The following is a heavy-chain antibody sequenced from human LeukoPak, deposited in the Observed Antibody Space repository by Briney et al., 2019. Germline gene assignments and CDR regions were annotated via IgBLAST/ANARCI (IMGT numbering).Heavy chain of an antibody. CDR1: GFTFSSYS. CDR3: QAEDGIRYFDWSPYFDY. CDR2: ISSSSSYI. D-gene: IGHD3-9*01. V-gene: IGHV3-21*01. J-gene: IGHJ4*02. Sequence: GGSLRLSCAASGFTFSSYSMNWVRQAPGKVLEWVSSISSSSSYIYYADSVKGRFTISRDKAKNSLYLQMNSLRAEDTAVFFFQAEDGIRYFDWSPYFDYWGQGTLVTVSS.